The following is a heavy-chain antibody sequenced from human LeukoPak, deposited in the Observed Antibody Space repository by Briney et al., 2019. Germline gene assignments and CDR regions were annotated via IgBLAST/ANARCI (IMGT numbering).Heavy chain of an antibody. CDR3: ARGPMVRGVMSGYNWFDP. J-gene: IGHJ5*02. D-gene: IGHD3-10*01. CDR1: GGSISSYY. CDR2: IYYSGST. Sequence: SETLSLTCTVSGGSISSYYWSWIRQPPGKGLEWIGYIYYSGSTNYNPSLKSRVTISVDTSKNQFSLKLSSVTAADTAVYYCARGPMVRGVMSGYNWFDPWGQGTLVTVSS. V-gene: IGHV4-59*01.